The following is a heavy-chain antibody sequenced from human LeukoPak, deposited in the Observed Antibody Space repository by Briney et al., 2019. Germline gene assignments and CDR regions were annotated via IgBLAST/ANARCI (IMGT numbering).Heavy chain of an antibody. CDR2: ISAYNGNT. D-gene: IGHD2-2*01. Sequence: ASVKVSCKASGYTFTSYGISWVRRAPGQGLEWMGWISAYNGNTNYAQKLQGRVTMTTDTSTSTAYMELRSLRSDDTAVYYCAKTLGYCSSTSCYPMDYWGQGTLVTVSS. J-gene: IGHJ4*02. CDR1: GYTFTSYG. CDR3: AKTLGYCSSTSCYPMDY. V-gene: IGHV1-18*01.